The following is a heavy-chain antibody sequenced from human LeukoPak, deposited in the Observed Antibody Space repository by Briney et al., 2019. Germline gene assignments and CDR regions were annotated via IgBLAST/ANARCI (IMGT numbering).Heavy chain of an antibody. V-gene: IGHV4-59*12. CDR3: ARGGGIAAAGILDY. Sequence: SETLSLTCTVSGGSISSYYWSWIRQPPGKGLEWIGYIYYSGSTNYNPSLKSRVTISVDTSKNQFSLKLSSVTAADTAVYYCARGGGIAAAGILDYWGQGTLVTVSS. CDR2: IYYSGST. D-gene: IGHD6-13*01. J-gene: IGHJ4*01. CDR1: GGSISSYY.